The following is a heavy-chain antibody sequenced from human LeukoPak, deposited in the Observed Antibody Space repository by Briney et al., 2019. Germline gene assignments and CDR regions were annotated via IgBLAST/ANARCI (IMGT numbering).Heavy chain of an antibody. CDR1: GGTFSSYA. J-gene: IGHJ4*02. D-gene: IGHD1-20*01. CDR2: IIPIFGTA. CDR3: ASNEETLKYNWNRAYFDY. V-gene: IGHV1-69*05. Sequence: SVKVSCKASGGTFSSYAISWVRQAPGQGLEWMGGIIPIFGTANYAQEFQGRVTITTDESTSTAYMELSSLRSEDTAVYYCASNEETLKYNWNRAYFDYWGQGTLVTVSS.